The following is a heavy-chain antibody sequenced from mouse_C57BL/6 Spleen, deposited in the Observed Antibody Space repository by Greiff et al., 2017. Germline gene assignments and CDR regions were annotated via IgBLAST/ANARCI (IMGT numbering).Heavy chain of an antibody. J-gene: IGHJ1*03. D-gene: IGHD2-3*01. V-gene: IGHV5-15*01. Sequence: VQLKESGGGLVQPGGSLKLSCAASGFTFSDYGMAWVRQAPRKGPEWVAFISNLAYSIYYADTVTGRFTISRENAKNTLYLEMSSLRSEDTAMYYCERQVDGYYGYFDVWGTGTTVTVSS. CDR3: ERQVDGYYGYFDV. CDR1: GFTFSDYG. CDR2: ISNLAYSI.